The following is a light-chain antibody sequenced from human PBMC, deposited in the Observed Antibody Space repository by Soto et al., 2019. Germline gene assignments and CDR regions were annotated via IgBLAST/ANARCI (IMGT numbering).Light chain of an antibody. CDR3: SSYTTRVDIDVR. CDR2: DVT. J-gene: IGLJ2*01. CDR1: RTEVGSYNY. Sequence: QFALTQPASVSGSPGQSITISCTGTRTEVGSYNYVCWFEQYPGNAPKLIIYDVTNRPSGVSNRFSGSKSGTTAYLTISWLKPEDEAVYNCSSYTTRVDIDVRFCGGTTLDVL. V-gene: IGLV2-14*03.